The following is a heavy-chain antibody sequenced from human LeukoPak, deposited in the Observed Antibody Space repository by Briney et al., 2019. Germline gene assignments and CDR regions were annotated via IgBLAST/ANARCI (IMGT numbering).Heavy chain of an antibody. CDR1: GFTFSSYD. D-gene: IGHD2-15*01. V-gene: IGHV3-48*03. J-gene: IGHJ4*02. CDR2: IRSSGNTI. Sequence: GGSLRLSCAASGFTFSSYDMNWVRQAPGKGLEWVSYIRSSGNTIYYADSVKGRFTISRDNAKNSLYLQMNSLRAEDTAVYYCARVDCGGGNCHLFYWGQGILVTVSS. CDR3: ARVDCGGGNCHLFY.